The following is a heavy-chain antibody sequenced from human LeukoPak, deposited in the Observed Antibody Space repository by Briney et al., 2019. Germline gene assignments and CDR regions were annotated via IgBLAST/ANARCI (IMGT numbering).Heavy chain of an antibody. V-gene: IGHV4-4*02. CDR1: GGSISSSNW. CDR3: ARHRGGFDL. CDR2: IYHSGST. D-gene: IGHD2-15*01. J-gene: IGHJ3*01. Sequence: PSETLSLTCAVSGGSISSSNWWSWVRQPPGKGLEWIGEIYHSGSTNYNPSLKSRVTISVDTSKIHFSLKLSSVTAADTAAYYCARHRGGFDLWGQGTMVTVSS.